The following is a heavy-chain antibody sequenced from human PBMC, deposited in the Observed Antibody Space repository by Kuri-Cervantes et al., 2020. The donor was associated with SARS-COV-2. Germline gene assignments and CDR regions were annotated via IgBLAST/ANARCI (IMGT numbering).Heavy chain of an antibody. J-gene: IGHJ4*02. Sequence: SVKVSCKASGGTFSSYAISWVRQAPGQGLEWMGGIIPIFGTANYAQKFQGRVTITADESTSTAYMELSSLRSEDTAVYYCASQTTGGVLFWGQGTLVTGSS. CDR1: GGTFSSYA. CDR2: IIPIFGTA. CDR3: ASQTTGGVLF. V-gene: IGHV1-69*13. D-gene: IGHD4-17*01.